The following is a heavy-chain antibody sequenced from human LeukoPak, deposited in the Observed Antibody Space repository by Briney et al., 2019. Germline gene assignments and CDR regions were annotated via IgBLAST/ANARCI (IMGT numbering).Heavy chain of an antibody. CDR1: RFTFRSYA. J-gene: IGHJ4*02. V-gene: IGHV3-23*01. CDR3: AKSRQGGAYDSLDY. D-gene: IGHD5-12*01. CDR2: ISSSADST. Sequence: GGPLRLSCAASRFTFRSYAMSWVRQAPGKGLEWVSTISSSADSTHYADSVKGRLSISRDNSKNTLYLQMNSLRAEDTAVYYCAKSRQGGAYDSLDYWGQGTLVTVSS.